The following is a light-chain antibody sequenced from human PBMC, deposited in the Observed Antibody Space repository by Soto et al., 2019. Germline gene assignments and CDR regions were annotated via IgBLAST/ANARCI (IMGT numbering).Light chain of an antibody. CDR2: DAS. J-gene: IGKJ4*01. V-gene: IGKV3-11*01. CDR1: HSVSSY. CDR3: QQRSNWPPSLT. Sequence: EIVLTQSPATLSLSPGERATLSCSASHSVSSYLAWCQQKPGQAPRLLIYDASNRATGIPARFSGSGSGTDFTLTISSLEPEDFAVYYCQQRSNWPPSLTFGGGTKVDIK.